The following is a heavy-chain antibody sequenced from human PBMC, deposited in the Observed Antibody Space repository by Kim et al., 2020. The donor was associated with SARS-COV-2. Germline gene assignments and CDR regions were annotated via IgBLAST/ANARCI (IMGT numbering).Heavy chain of an antibody. CDR1: GGSISSYY. Sequence: SETLSLTCTVSGGSISSYYWSWIRQPPGKGLEWIGYIYYSGSTNYNPSLKSRVTISVDTSKNQFSLKLSSVTAADTAVYYCARVPGYSSPRLSYYYYYGMDVWGQGTTVTVSS. D-gene: IGHD6-19*01. J-gene: IGHJ6*02. CDR3: ARVPGYSSPRLSYYYYYGMDV. CDR2: IYYSGST. V-gene: IGHV4-59*13.